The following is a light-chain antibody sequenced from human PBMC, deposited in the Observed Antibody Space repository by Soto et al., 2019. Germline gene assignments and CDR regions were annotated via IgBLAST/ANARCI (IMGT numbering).Light chain of an antibody. J-gene: IGKJ4*01. V-gene: IGKV3-11*01. CDR3: QQRSNWPLT. CDR2: DAY. CDR1: QSIGGF. Sequence: DNVLTQSPATLSLSPGESVTLSCRASQSIGGFLAWFQQKPGQAPRLLIYDAYKRATGIPARFGGRGSGTDFTLSISGLEPEDFAVYFCQQRSNWPLTFGGGTMVDIK.